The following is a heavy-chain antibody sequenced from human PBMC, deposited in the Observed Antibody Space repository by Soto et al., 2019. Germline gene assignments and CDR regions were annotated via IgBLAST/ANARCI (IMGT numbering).Heavy chain of an antibody. CDR1: GGSVTYISSRNYC. D-gene: IGHD4-17*01. V-gene: IGHV4-39*01. Sequence: SETLSLTCTVSGGSVTYISSRNYCWGWIRQPPGKGLEWIGNIYYTGSTYYYPSLKSRVTISLGTSKNQFSLKLTSVTAADTAVYYCARHDYVGYSDFWGQGTLVTVSS. J-gene: IGHJ4*02. CDR2: IYYTGST. CDR3: ARHDYVGYSDF.